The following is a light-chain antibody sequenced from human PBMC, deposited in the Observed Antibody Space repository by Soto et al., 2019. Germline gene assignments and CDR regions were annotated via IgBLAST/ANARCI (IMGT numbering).Light chain of an antibody. CDR1: SSDVGGYNY. V-gene: IGLV2-11*01. J-gene: IGLJ1*01. CDR3: CSYAGSYIPYV. Sequence: QSALTQPRSVSGSPGQSVTISCTGTSSDVGGYNYVSWYQQHPGKAPKLMIYDVSKRPSGVPDRFSGSKSGNTASLTISGLQAEDEADYSCCSYAGSYIPYVFGTGTKVAVL. CDR2: DVS.